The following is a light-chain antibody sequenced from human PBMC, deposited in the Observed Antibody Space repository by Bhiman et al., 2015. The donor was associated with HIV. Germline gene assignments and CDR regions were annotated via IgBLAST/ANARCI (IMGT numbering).Light chain of an antibody. CDR2: ENN. Sequence: QSVLTQPPSVSAAPGQKVTISCSGSSSNIGNNYVSWYQQLPGTAPKLLIYENNKRPSGIPDRFSGSKSGTSATLGITGLQTGDEADYHCGTWDSSLSAGEVFGTGTKVTVL. CDR1: SSNIGNNY. V-gene: IGLV1-51*02. J-gene: IGLJ1*01. CDR3: GTWDSSLSAGEV.